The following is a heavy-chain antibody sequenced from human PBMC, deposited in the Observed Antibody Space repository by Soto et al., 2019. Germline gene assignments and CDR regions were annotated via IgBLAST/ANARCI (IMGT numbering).Heavy chain of an antibody. CDR1: GGSINSGGYC. J-gene: IGHJ4*02. CDR2: ISYDGST. D-gene: IGHD5-18*01. CDR3: SRGILV. Sequence: QVQLQESGPGLVKPSQTLSLTCTVSGGSINSGGYCWSWIRQHPGKGLEWIGCISYDGSTSYNASLKSRVTISVDTSKNQFSLKLSSVTAADTAVYYCSRGILVWGQGTLITVSS. V-gene: IGHV4-31*03.